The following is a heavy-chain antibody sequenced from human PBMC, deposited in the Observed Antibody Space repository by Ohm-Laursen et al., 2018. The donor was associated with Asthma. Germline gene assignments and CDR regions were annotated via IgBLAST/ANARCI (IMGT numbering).Heavy chain of an antibody. Sequence: TLSLTCNVSGASISSGGLYWTWIRQPPGKGLEWIGYIYYSGSTNYNPSLKSRVTISVDTSKNQFSLKLSSVTAADTAVYYCASSSGSRSSHTVDYWGQGTLVTASA. CDR1: GASISSGGLY. CDR2: IYYSGST. D-gene: IGHD2-2*01. V-gene: IGHV4-61*08. CDR3: ASSSGSRSSHTVDY. J-gene: IGHJ4*02.